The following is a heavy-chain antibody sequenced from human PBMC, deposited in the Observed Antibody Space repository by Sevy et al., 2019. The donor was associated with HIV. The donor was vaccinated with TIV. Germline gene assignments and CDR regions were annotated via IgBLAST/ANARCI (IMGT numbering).Heavy chain of an antibody. V-gene: IGHV3-21*01. CDR3: ARNNCSITNCYMGDVFDI. Sequence: GGSLRLSCAASAFTFSNYWMSWVRQAPGKGLEWVSSISGISNYIYYADSMKGRFTVSRDNARNSLYLQMNSLRAEDTAVYYCARNNCSITNCYMGDVFDIWGQGTMVTVSS. J-gene: IGHJ3*02. D-gene: IGHD2-2*02. CDR1: AFTFSNYW. CDR2: ISGISNYI.